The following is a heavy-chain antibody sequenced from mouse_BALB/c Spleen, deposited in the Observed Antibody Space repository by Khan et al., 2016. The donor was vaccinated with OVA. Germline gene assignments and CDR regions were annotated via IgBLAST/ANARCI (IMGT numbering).Heavy chain of an antibody. CDR2: INPSTGYT. Sequence: QVRLQQSGAELAKPGASVKMSCKASGYTFTNYWMHWVKQRPGQGLEWIGYINPSTGYTEYNQKFKDKATLTADKSSSTAYMQLSSLTSEDSAVYYCARWGPGKDYWGQGTTLTVSS. D-gene: IGHD3-3*01. CDR1: GYTFTNYW. CDR3: ARWGPGKDY. V-gene: IGHV1-7*01. J-gene: IGHJ2*01.